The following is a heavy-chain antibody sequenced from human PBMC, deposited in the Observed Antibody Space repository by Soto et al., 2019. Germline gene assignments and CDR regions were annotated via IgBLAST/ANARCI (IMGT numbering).Heavy chain of an antibody. V-gene: IGHV3-53*02. D-gene: IGHD2-15*01. CDR2: IYSGGST. Sequence: EVQLVETGGGLIQPGGSLRLSCAASGFTVSSNYMSWVRQAPGKGLEWVSVIYSGGSTYYADSVKGRFTISRDNTKTTLYLQRNSLRAEDTAVYYCARGPCSGGSCYYYGMDVWGQGTTVTVSS. CDR1: GFTVSSNY. CDR3: ARGPCSGGSCYYYGMDV. J-gene: IGHJ6*02.